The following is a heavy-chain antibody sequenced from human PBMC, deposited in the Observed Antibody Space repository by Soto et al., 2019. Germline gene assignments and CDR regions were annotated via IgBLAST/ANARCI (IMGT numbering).Heavy chain of an antibody. CDR1: GYTFTSYG. Sequence: QVQLVQSGAEVKKPGASVKVSCKASGYTFTSYGISWVRQAPGQGLEWMGWISAYNGNTNYAQKLQGRVTMTTDTSTSTAYTELTSLRSDATAVEYCARDTMIVLTRGGLGFAYGGQRTLVTVSS. CDR2: ISAYNGNT. V-gene: IGHV1-18*01. D-gene: IGHD3-22*01. J-gene: IGHJ4*02. CDR3: ARDTMIVLTRGGLGFAY.